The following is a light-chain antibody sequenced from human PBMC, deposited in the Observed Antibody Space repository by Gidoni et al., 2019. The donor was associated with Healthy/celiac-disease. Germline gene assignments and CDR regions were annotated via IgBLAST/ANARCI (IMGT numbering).Light chain of an antibody. J-gene: IGLJ3*02. CDR1: SSDVGGYNY. Sequence: QSALTQPASVSGSPGQSLTISCTGTSSDVGGYNYVSWYQQHPGKAPKLTIYDVSNRPSGVSNRFSGSKSGNTASLTISGLQAEDEADYYCSSYTSSSTPQVFGGGTKLTVL. CDR2: DVS. CDR3: SSYTSSSTPQV. V-gene: IGLV2-14*01.